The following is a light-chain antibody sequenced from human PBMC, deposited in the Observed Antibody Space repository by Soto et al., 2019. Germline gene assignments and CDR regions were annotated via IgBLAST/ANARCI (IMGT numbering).Light chain of an antibody. CDR2: DVT. V-gene: IGLV2-14*03. Sequence: QSALTQPASVSGSPGQSITISCTGTSSDVGGYNYVSWYQHHPGKAPKLMIYDVTNRPSGVSNRFSGSKSGNTASLTISGLPADDEADYYCTSYTTSSPYLVFGGGTKLTVL. CDR3: TSYTTSSPYLV. CDR1: SSDVGGYNY. J-gene: IGLJ3*02.